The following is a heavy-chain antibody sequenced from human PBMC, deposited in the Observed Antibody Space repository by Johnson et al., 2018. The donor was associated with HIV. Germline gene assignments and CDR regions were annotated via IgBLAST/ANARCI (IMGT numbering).Heavy chain of an antibody. D-gene: IGHD3-10*01. CDR2: ISYAGSNK. CDR3: ARDMGGVVKEARAFDI. CDR1: GFTFSSYA. V-gene: IGHV3-30*04. J-gene: IGHJ3*02. Sequence: QVQLVESGGGVVQPGRSLRLSCAASGFTFSSYAMHWVRQAPGKGLEWVAVISYAGSNKYYADSVKGRFTISRDNSKNTLYLQMNSLRAEDTAVYYCARDMGGVVKEARAFDIWGQGTMVTVSS.